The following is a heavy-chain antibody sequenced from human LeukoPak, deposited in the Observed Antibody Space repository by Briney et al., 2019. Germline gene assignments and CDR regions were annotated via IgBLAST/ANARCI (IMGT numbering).Heavy chain of an antibody. V-gene: IGHV3-74*01. D-gene: IGHD3-9*01. CDR1: GFTFSRYW. CDR2: IDSDGTNR. CDR3: GGRATGLPEY. J-gene: IGHJ4*02. Sequence: GGSLRLSCAASGFTFSRYWMHWVRQAPGKGPVWVSRIDSDGTNRDYADSVKGRFTIPRDNAKNTVYLQMNSLRDEDTAVYYCGGRATGLPEYWGQGSLVTVSS.